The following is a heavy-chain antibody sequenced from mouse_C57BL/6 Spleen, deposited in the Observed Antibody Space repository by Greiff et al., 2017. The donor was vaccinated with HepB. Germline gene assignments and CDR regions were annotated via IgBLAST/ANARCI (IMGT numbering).Heavy chain of an antibody. CDR1: GFTFSDYG. V-gene: IGHV5-17*01. D-gene: IGHD4-1*01. J-gene: IGHJ3*01. CDR3: ASPNWDWFAY. CDR2: ISSGSSTI. Sequence: EVMLVESGGGLVKPGGSLKLSCAASGFTFSDYGMHWVRQAPEKGLEWVAYISSGSSTIYYADTVKGRFTISRDNAKNTLFLQMTSLRSEDTAMYYCASPNWDWFAYWGQGTLVTVSA.